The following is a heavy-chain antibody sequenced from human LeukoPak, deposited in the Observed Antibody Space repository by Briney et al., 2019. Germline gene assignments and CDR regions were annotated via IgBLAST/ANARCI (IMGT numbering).Heavy chain of an antibody. V-gene: IGHV3-48*03. CDR2: ISSSGSTI. CDR1: GFTFSSYE. D-gene: IGHD1-26*01. J-gene: IGHJ4*02. CDR3: ARAGYSGSLILDY. Sequence: SGGSLRLSCAASGFTFSSYEMNWVRQAPGKGLEWVSYISSSGSTIYYADSVKGRFTISRDNAKNSLYLQMNSLRAEDTAVYYCARAGYSGSLILDYWGQGTLVTVSS.